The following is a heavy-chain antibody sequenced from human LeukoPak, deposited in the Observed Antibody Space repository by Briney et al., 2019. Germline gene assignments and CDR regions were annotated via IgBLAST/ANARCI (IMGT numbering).Heavy chain of an antibody. CDR1: GFTFNSYS. CDR2: ISSSSGYI. CDR3: ARDSGYCSSTGCYVHYFDY. J-gene: IGHJ4*02. V-gene: IGHV3-21*01. D-gene: IGHD2-2*01. Sequence: PGGSLRLSCAASGFTFNSYSMNWVRQTPGKGLEWVSSISSSSGYINYVDSVKGRFTVSRDNAKNSLYLQMNSLRAEDTSVYYCARDSGYCSSTGCYVHYFDYWGQGTLVTVSS.